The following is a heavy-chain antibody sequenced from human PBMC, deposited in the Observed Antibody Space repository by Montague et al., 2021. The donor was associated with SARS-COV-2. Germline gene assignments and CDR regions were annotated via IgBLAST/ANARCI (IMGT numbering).Heavy chain of an antibody. Sequence: SLSLSCSASGFTFSSYAMSWVRQAPGKGLEWVSAISGSGGSTYYADSVKGRFTISRDNSKNTLYLQMNSLRAEDTAVYYCAKDSGSSMDYYYGMDVWGQGTTVTVSS. D-gene: IGHD1-26*01. CDR1: GFTFSSYA. CDR2: ISGSGGST. V-gene: IGHV3-23*01. CDR3: AKDSGSSMDYYYGMDV. J-gene: IGHJ6*02.